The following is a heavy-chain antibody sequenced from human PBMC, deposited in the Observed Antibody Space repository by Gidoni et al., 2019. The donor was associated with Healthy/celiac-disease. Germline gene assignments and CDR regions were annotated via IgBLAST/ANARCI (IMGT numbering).Heavy chain of an antibody. V-gene: IGHV1-58*01. D-gene: IGHD3-16*01. CDR1: GFTFTRSA. J-gene: IGHJ6*03. Sequence: QMQLVQSGPEVKKPGTSVKVSCKASGFTFTRSAVQWVRQARGQRLEWIGWIVVGSGNTNYAQKFQERVTITRDMSTSTAYMELSSLRSEDTAVYYCAADLTEPPWGARNLPYYYMDVWGKGTTVTVSS. CDR3: AADLTEPPWGARNLPYYYMDV. CDR2: IVVGSGNT.